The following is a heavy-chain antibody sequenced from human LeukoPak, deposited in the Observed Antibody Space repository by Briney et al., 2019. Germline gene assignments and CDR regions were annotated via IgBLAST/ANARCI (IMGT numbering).Heavy chain of an antibody. CDR3: ARATGAVDEGGDY. V-gene: IGHV3-64*01. Sequence: GGSLRLSCAASGFTFSSYAMHWVRQAPGKGLEYVAAISSNGGSTYYANSVKGRFTISRDNSKNTLYLQMGSLRAEDMAVYYCARATGAVDEGGDYWGKVTLVTVSS. CDR2: ISSNGGST. CDR1: GFTFSSYA. J-gene: IGHJ4*02. D-gene: IGHD4-17*01.